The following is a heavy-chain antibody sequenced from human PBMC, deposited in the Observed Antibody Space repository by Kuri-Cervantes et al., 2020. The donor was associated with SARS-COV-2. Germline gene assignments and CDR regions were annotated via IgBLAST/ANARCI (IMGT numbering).Heavy chain of an antibody. CDR2: ISSSSSYI. D-gene: IGHD6-13*01. CDR1: GFTFSSYS. V-gene: IGHV3-21*01. J-gene: IGHJ4*02. CDR3: ARDDLFVAAPFDY. Sequence: ETLSLTCAASGFTFSSYSMNWVRQAPGKGLEWVSSISSSSSYIYYADSVKGRFTISRDSAKNSLYLQMNSLRAEDTAVYYCARDDLFVAAPFDYWGQGTLVTVSS.